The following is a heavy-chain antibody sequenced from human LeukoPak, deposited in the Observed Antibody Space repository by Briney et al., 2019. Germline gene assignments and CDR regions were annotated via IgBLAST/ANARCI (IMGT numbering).Heavy chain of an antibody. Sequence: ASVKVSCKASGGTFSSYAISWVRQAPGQGLEWMGRIIPILGIANYAQKFQGRVTITADKSTSTAYMELSSLRSEDTAVYYCARESYYGSGSYLLGGQGTLVTVSS. J-gene: IGHJ4*02. D-gene: IGHD3-10*01. V-gene: IGHV1-69*04. CDR2: IIPILGIA. CDR1: GGTFSSYA. CDR3: ARESYYGSGSYLL.